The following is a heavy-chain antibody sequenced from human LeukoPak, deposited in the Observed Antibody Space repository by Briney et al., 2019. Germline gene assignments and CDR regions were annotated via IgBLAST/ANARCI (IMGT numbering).Heavy chain of an antibody. Sequence: GGSLRLSCAASGFTFSSYAMSWVRQAPGKGLEWVSAISGSGGSTYYADSVKGRFTISRDNSKNTLYLQMNSLRAEDTAVYYWAKDGGSVVPADTFDHGGQETLVTAPS. CDR3: AKDGGSVVPADTFDH. CDR2: ISGSGGST. V-gene: IGHV3-23*01. J-gene: IGHJ4*02. CDR1: GFTFSSYA. D-gene: IGHD2-2*01.